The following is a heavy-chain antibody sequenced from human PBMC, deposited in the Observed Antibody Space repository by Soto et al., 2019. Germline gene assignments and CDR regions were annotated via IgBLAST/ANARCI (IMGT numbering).Heavy chain of an antibody. V-gene: IGHV1-69*13. J-gene: IGHJ3*02. CDR1: GGTFSSYA. Sequence: SVKVSCKASGGTFSSYAISWVRQAPGQGLEWMGGIIPIFGTANYAQKFQGRVTITADESTSTAYMELSSLRSEDTAVYYCVRGVYCISTSCYSGAFDIWGQGTMVTVSS. CDR2: IIPIFGTA. CDR3: VRGVYCISTSCYSGAFDI. D-gene: IGHD2-2*01.